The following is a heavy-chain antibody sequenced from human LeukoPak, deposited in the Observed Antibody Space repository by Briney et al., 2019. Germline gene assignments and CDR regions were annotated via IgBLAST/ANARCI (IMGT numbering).Heavy chain of an antibody. CDR3: ARGPGCSGVCPSDL. CDR2: INHSGST. CDR1: GGSFSGYY. J-gene: IGHJ2*01. V-gene: IGHV4-34*01. Sequence: SETLSLTCAVYGGSFSGYYWSWIRQPPGKGLEWIGEINHSGSTNYNPSLKSRVTISVDTSKNQFSLKLSSVTAADTAVYYCARGPGCSGVCPSDLWGRGTLVTASS. D-gene: IGHD2-15*01.